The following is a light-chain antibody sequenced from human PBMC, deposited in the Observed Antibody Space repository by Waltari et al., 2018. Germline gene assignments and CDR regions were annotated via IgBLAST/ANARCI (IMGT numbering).Light chain of an antibody. CDR3: MIWYSAAWV. CDR2: YNPSSDK. J-gene: IGLJ3*02. V-gene: IGLV5-45*03. Sequence: QPVVTQPSSLYQSPGASARITCTLRSGLFVRIYTIYRYQKKPGRPPRYLLRYNPSSDKQQGFGAPSRFSGSKDVSANSGILLISGLQSEDEADYYCMIWYSAAWVFGGGTKLNVL. CDR1: SGLFVRIYT.